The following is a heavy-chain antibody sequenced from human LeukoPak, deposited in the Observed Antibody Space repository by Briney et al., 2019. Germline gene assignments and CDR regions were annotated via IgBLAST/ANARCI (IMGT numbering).Heavy chain of an antibody. CDR2: INHSGST. J-gene: IGHJ6*03. CDR1: GGSISSSNW. V-gene: IGHV4-4*02. Sequence: SETLSLTCAVSGGSISSSNWWSWVRQPPGKGLEWIGEINHSGSTNYNPSLKSRVTISVDTSKNQFSLKLSSVTAADTAVYYCARGYGDYYLYYYYYMDVWGKGTTVTVSS. CDR3: ARGYGDYYLYYYYYMDV. D-gene: IGHD4-17*01.